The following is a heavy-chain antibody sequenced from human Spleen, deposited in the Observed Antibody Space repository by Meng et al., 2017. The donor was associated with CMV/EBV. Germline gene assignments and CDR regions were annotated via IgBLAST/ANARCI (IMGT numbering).Heavy chain of an antibody. CDR3: ARERYLVPAASPDYYYYGMDV. J-gene: IGHJ6*02. D-gene: IGHD2-2*01. CDR2: INPETGDA. Sequence: VKVSCTASGYTFIGYYMHWMRQAPGQGLEWMGWINPETGDANYAQKFQGRVTMTRDTFITTAYMEVSRLTSDDTAVYYCARERYLVPAASPDYYYYGMDVWGQGTTVTAP. V-gene: IGHV1-2*02. CDR1: GYTFIGYY.